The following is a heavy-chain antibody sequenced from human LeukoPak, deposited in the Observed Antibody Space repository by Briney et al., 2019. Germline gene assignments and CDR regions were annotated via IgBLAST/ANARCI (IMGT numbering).Heavy chain of an antibody. D-gene: IGHD2-21*01. CDR1: GFTFSSYS. CDR2: ISSSSSYI. J-gene: IGHJ5*02. Sequence: PGGSLRLSCAASGFTFSSYSMNWVRQAPGKGLEWVSSISSSSSYIYYADSVEGRFTISRDNAKGSLYLQMSSLRAEDTAVYYCAKNVESKTLIRRSWFDPWGQGTLVTVSS. CDR3: AKNVESKTLIRRSWFDP. V-gene: IGHV3-21*01.